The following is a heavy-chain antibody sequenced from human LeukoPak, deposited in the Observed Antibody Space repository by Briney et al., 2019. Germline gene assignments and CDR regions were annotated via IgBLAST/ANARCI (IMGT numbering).Heavy chain of an antibody. J-gene: IGHJ4*02. D-gene: IGHD4-17*01. CDR3: ARRGNYYGDSMDF. V-gene: IGHV3-21*01. Sequence: GGSLRLSCAASGFTFSSYSMNWVRQAPGKGLEWVSSISSSSSYIYYADSVKGRFTISRDNAKNSLYLQMNSLRAEDTAVYYCARRGNYYGDSMDFWGQGTLVTVSS. CDR2: ISSSSSYI. CDR1: GFTFSSYS.